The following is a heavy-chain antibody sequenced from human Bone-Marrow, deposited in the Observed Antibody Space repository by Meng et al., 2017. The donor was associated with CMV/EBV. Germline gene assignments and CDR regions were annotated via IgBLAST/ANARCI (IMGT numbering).Heavy chain of an antibody. CDR3: ARTWIQLWLPLGMDV. Sequence: GESLKISCAASGFTFSDYYMSWIRQAPGKGLEWVANIKQDGSEKYYVDSVKGRFTISRDNAKNSLYLQMNSLRAEDTAVYYCARTWIQLWLPLGMDVWGQATTVTVSS. D-gene: IGHD5-18*01. CDR2: IKQDGSEK. V-gene: IGHV3-7*01. J-gene: IGHJ6*02. CDR1: GFTFSDYY.